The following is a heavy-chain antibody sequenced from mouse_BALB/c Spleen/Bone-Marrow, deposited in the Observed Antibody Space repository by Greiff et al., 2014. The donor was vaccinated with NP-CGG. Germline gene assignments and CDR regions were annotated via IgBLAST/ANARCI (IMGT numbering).Heavy chain of an antibody. V-gene: IGHV5-6*01. CDR3: ARRDGGPMDY. D-gene: IGHD2-3*01. CDR2: ISSGGSYT. Sequence: EVQLVESGGDLVKPGGSLKLSCAASGFTFSNYGMSWVRQTPDKRLEWVATISSGGSYTYYPDSVKGRFTISRDNAKNTLYLQMSSLKSEDTAMYYCARRDGGPMDYWGQGTSATVSS. CDR1: GFTFSNYG. J-gene: IGHJ4*01.